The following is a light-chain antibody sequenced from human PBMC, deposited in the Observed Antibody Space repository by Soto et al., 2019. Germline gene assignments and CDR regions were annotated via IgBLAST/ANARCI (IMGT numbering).Light chain of an antibody. Sequence: QPVLTQSSSASASLGSSVKLTCTLSSGHSSYIIAWHQQQPGKAPRYLMKLEGSGSYNKGSGVPDRFSGSSSGADRYLTISNLPFEDEADYYGETWDSNTRVFGGGTKLTVL. CDR1: SGHSSYI. V-gene: IGLV4-60*02. CDR2: LEGSGSY. CDR3: ETWDSNTRV. J-gene: IGLJ2*01.